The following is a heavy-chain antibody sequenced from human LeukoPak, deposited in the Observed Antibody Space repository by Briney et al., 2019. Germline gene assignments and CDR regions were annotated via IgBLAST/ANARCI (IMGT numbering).Heavy chain of an antibody. Sequence: ASVKVSCKASGYTFTVYAIHWVRQAPGQGLEWMGRIDPHSGGTNYAQKFQGRVTLTRDASISTAYMELSRLRSEDTAFYYCARDPTISGSIDYWGQETLVTVSS. CDR3: ARDPTISGSIDY. CDR1: GYTFTVYA. J-gene: IGHJ4*02. D-gene: IGHD3-9*01. V-gene: IGHV1-2*06. CDR2: IDPHSGGT.